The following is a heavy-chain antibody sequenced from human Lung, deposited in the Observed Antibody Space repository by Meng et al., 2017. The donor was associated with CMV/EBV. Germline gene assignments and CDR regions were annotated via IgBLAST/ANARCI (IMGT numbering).Heavy chain of an antibody. D-gene: IGHD1-14*01. CDR2: ISGSGGST. CDR1: TFRSYA. J-gene: IGHJ4*02. V-gene: IGHV3-23*01. Sequence: TFRSYAMHWVRQAPGKGLEWVSDISGSGGSTYSADSLTTLLPISTDNSKNTLYLQMNSLRAEDTAVYYCAKINRTRHSEPSYYFDYWGKGTLVTVSS. CDR3: AKINRTRHSEPSYYFDY.